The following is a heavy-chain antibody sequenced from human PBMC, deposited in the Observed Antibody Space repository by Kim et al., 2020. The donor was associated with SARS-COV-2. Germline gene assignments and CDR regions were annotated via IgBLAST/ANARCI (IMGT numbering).Heavy chain of an antibody. J-gene: IGHJ3*02. D-gene: IGHD3-3*01. CDR3: ARNSGFWSATDAFDI. V-gene: IGHV1-3*01. Sequence: KFQGRVTITRDTSASTAYMELSSLRSEDTAVYYCARNSGFWSATDAFDIWGQGTMVTVSS.